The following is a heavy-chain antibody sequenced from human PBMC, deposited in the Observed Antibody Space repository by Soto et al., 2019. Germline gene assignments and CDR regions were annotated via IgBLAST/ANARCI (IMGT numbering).Heavy chain of an antibody. J-gene: IGHJ4*02. D-gene: IGHD1-20*01. CDR1: GYSFTNYW. Sequence: GESLKISCKGSGYSFTNYWIGWVRQMPGKGLEWMGIIYPGDSHAIYSPSFQGQVTMSADKSISTAYLQWSSLKASDTAMYYCARRLNWNNYFWGQGTQVTVSS. V-gene: IGHV5-51*01. CDR3: ARRLNWNNYF. CDR2: IYPGDSHA.